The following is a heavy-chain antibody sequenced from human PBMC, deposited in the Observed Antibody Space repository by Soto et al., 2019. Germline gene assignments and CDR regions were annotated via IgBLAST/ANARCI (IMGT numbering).Heavy chain of an antibody. CDR2: IWYDGSNK. J-gene: IGHJ6*03. CDR1: GFTFSSYG. CDR3: ARVFSSSWPRPYYYSMYV. V-gene: IGHV3-33*01. Sequence: HPGGSLRLSCAASGFTFSSYGMHWVRQAPGKGLEWVAVIWYDGSNKYYADSVKGRFTISRDNSKNTLYLQMNSLRAEDTAVYYCARVFSSSWPRPYYYSMYVWGKGTRVTVS. D-gene: IGHD6-13*01.